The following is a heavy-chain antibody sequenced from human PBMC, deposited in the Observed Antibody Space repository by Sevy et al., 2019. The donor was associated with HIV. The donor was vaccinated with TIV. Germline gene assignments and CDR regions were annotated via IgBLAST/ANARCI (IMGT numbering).Heavy chain of an antibody. CDR1: GFTFSSYV. J-gene: IGHJ6*02. CDR3: AKDLASDYYYGMDV. Sequence: GGSLRLSCAASGFTFSSYVMHWVRQAPGKGLEWVAVISYDGGNKYYVDSVKGRFTISRDNSKNTLYLQMNSLRAEDTAVYYCAKDLASDYYYGMDVWGQGTTVTVSS. V-gene: IGHV3-30*18. CDR2: ISYDGGNK.